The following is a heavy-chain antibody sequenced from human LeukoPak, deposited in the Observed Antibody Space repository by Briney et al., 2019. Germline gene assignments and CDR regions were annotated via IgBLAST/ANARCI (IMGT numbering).Heavy chain of an antibody. V-gene: IGHV4-59*01. J-gene: IGHJ4*02. Sequence: SETLSLSCAASGGSISSYYRSWIRQPPGKGLEWVGYIYYSGSTNYNPSLKSRVTISGDTSKNQFSLKMRSVTAADTGADDGAGDLGYSNGWYGVDYWGQGTLVTVSS. D-gene: IGHD6-19*01. CDR3: AGDLGYSNGWYGVDY. CDR2: IYYSGST. CDR1: GGSISSYY.